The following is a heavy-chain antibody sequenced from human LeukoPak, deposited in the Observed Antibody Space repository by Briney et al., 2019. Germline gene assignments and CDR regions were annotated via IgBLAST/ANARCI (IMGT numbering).Heavy chain of an antibody. CDR1: GYRFYNYG. J-gene: IGHJ1*01. CDR2: ISAYTGKT. CDR3: VRDFPTVSLRHFEF. V-gene: IGHV1-18*01. Sequence: GASVKVSCQGSGYRFYNYGISWVRQVPGQGLEWVAWISAYTGKTDSAQKVQGRVTLTTDTSTSTAYMVLRSLTSDDTAMYYCVRDFPTVSLRHFEFWGQGTLVTVSS.